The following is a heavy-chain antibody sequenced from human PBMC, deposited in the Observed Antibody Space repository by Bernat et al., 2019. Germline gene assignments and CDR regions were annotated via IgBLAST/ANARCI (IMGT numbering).Heavy chain of an antibody. V-gene: IGHV1-2*04. D-gene: IGHD3-16*01. J-gene: IGHJ4*02. Sequence: QVQMVQSGEEGKKRGEGGKVSCKASGYTGRDCYIHWVRQAPGQGLEWMGWINPNSGGTDYAQRFQGWVTMTRDTSITTAYMELSRLSSDDTAVYYCASGGRSTSGGVDYFDFWGQGTLVTVSS. CDR3: ASGGRSTSGGVDYFDF. CDR1: GYTGRDCY. CDR2: INPNSGGT.